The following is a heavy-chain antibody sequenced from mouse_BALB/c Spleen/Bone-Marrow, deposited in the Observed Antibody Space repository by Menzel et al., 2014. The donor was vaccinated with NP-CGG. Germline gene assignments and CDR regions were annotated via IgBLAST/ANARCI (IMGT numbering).Heavy chain of an antibody. V-gene: IGHV4-1*02. CDR3: ARLGYYGYFAD. CDR1: GFDFRRYW. J-gene: IGHJ2*01. CDR2: INPESSTI. D-gene: IGHD2-3*01. Sequence: EVKLVESGGGLVQPGGSLKLSCAASGFDFRRYWMSWVRQAPGKGLGWIGEINPESSTINYTPSLKDKFIISRDNAKNTLYLQMSKVRSEDTALYYCARLGYYGYFADWGQGTTLTVSS.